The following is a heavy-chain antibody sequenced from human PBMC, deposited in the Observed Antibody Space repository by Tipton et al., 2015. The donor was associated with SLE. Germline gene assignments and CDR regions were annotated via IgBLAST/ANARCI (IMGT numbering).Heavy chain of an antibody. J-gene: IGHJ6*02. CDR1: GGSISSYY. CDR2: IYYSGST. CDR3: ARWSRANPDSSGNGMDV. V-gene: IGHV4-59*08. D-gene: IGHD3-22*01. Sequence: LRLSCTVSGGSISSYYWSWIRQPPGKGLEWIGYIYYSGSTKYNPSLKSRVTISVDTSKNQFSLKLSSVTAADTAVYYCARWSRANPDSSGNGMDVWGQGTTVTVSS.